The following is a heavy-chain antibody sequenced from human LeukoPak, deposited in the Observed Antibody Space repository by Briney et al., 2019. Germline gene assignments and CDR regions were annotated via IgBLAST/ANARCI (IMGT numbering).Heavy chain of an antibody. CDR1: GFTFSSYW. V-gene: IGHV3-23*01. J-gene: IGHJ4*02. CDR2: INGGGVNT. D-gene: IGHD4-11*01. Sequence: GGSLRLSCAASGFTFSSYWMNWARQAPGKGLEWVSTINGGGVNTHYADSVGGRFTISRDNSKNTLFLQMNSLRDEDTAVYYCAKDLYSNYGPADYWGQGNLVTVSS. CDR3: AKDLYSNYGPADY.